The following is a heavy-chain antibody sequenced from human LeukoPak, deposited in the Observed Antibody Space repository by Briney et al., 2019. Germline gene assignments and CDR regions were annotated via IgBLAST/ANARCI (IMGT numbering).Heavy chain of an antibody. V-gene: IGHV4-59*01. CDR1: GGSISSYY. Sequence: PSETLSLTCTVSGGSISSYYWSWIRQPPGKGLEWIGYIYYSGSTNYNPSLKSRVTISVDTSKNQFSLKLSSVTAADTAVYYCARVEPGGYSYGYYFDYWGQGTLVTVSS. CDR2: IYYSGST. J-gene: IGHJ4*02. D-gene: IGHD5-18*01. CDR3: ARVEPGGYSYGYYFDY.